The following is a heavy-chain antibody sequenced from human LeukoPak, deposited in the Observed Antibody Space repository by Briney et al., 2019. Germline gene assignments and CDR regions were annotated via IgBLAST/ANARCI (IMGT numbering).Heavy chain of an antibody. D-gene: IGHD5-24*01. J-gene: IGHJ4*02. CDR1: GFTFNDYA. Sequence: GRSLRLSCTASGFTFNDYAMHWVRQPPGKGLEWVSGINWNSGMTIYAASVKGRFTISRDNAKKSLYLQMNSLRPEDTALYYCAKGPDLEMATILFDFWGQGSLVTVSS. CDR2: INWNSGMT. CDR3: AKGPDLEMATILFDF. V-gene: IGHV3-9*01.